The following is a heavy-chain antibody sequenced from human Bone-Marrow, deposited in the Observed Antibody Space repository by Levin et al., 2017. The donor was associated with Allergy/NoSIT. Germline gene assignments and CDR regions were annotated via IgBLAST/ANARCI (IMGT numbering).Heavy chain of an antibody. CDR2: ISSGSNTI. CDR1: GFTFSSHS. V-gene: IGHV3-48*02. D-gene: IGHD4-17*01. Sequence: GGSLRLSCAASGFTFSSHSMNWVRQAPGKGLEWVSHISSGSNTIYYADSVKGRFTISRDNAENSLYLQLNSVRDEDTAVYYCARDRGVTTRPRGYFDFWGQGALVTVSS. CDR3: ARDRGVTTRPRGYFDF. J-gene: IGHJ4*02.